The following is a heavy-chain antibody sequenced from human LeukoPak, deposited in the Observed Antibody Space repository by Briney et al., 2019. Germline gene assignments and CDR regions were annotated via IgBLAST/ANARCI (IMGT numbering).Heavy chain of an antibody. J-gene: IGHJ3*02. CDR2: IYYSGST. Sequence: SETLSLTCTVSGGSISSSSYYWGWLRQPPGKGLEWIGSIYYSGSTYYNPSLKSRVTISVDTSKNQFSLKLSSVTAADTAEYYCARTRGPYCSSTSCYTSWAFDIWGQGTMVTVSS. CDR3: ARTRGPYCSSTSCYTSWAFDI. V-gene: IGHV4-39*01. D-gene: IGHD2-2*02. CDR1: GGSISSSSYY.